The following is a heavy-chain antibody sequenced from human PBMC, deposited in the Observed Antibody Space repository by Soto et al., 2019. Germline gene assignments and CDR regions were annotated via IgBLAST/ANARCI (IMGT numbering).Heavy chain of an antibody. CDR3: AKDQGGAPLDYGDYEGNFDY. CDR2: ISYDGSNK. J-gene: IGHJ4*02. CDR1: GFTFSSYG. V-gene: IGHV3-30*18. Sequence: GGSLRLSCAASGFTFSSYGMHWVRQAPGKGLEWVAVISYDGSNKYYADSVKGRFTISRDNSKNTLYLQMNSLRAEDTAVYYCAKDQGGAPLDYGDYEGNFDYWGQGTLVTVSS. D-gene: IGHD4-17*01.